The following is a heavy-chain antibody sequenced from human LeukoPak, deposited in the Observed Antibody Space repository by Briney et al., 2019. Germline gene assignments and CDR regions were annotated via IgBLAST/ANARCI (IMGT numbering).Heavy chain of an antibody. J-gene: IGHJ4*02. CDR2: IYHSGST. D-gene: IGHD1-26*01. V-gene: IGHV4-4*02. CDR1: GGSISSSNW. CDR3: ARRTGSYKVADYFDY. Sequence: PSETLSLTCAVSGGSISSSNWWSWVRQPPGKGLEWIGEIYHSGSTNYNPSLKSRVTISVDKSKNQFSLKLSSVTAADTAVYYCARRTGSYKVADYFDYWGQGTLVAVSS.